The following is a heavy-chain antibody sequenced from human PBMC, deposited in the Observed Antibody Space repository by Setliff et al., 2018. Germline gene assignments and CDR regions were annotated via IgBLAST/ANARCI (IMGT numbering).Heavy chain of an antibody. J-gene: IGHJ4*02. V-gene: IGHV4-59*05. D-gene: IGHD3-16*01. Sequence: SETLSLTCAVSGASTTTYYWSWIRQPPGKGLEWIGSILYSGRTFYNPSLKSRVTISVDTSKNQFSLTLSSVTAADTAVYYCARLPNYVWGSPVDYWGQGTLVTVSS. CDR1: GASTTTYY. CDR3: ARLPNYVWGSPVDY. CDR2: ILYSGRT.